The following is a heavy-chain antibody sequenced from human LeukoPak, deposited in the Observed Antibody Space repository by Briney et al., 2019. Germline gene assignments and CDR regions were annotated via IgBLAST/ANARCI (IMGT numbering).Heavy chain of an antibody. Sequence: ASVKVSCKASGYTFTGYYMHWARQAPGQGLEWMGRINPNSGGTNYAQKFQGRVTMTRDTSISTAYMELSRLRSDDTAVYYCARGGIVVWDNWFDPWGQGTLVTVSS. CDR1: GYTFTGYY. D-gene: IGHD2-2*01. V-gene: IGHV1-2*06. J-gene: IGHJ5*02. CDR3: ARGGIVVWDNWFDP. CDR2: INPNSGGT.